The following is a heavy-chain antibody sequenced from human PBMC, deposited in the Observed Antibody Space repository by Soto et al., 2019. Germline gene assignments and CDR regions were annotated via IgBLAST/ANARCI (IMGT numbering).Heavy chain of an antibody. CDR2: INADGRIT. D-gene: IGHD1-1*01. CDR3: ARDFTTAETPGDDFDY. V-gene: IGHV3-74*01. Sequence: EVHLVESGGGLVQPGGSLRLSCAVSGFTFGNYWMHWVRQAPGKGLMWVSRINADGRITSYADSVEGRFTISGDNAKNTVSLEMNSLRVEDTAIYYCARDFTTAETPGDDFDYWGQGTLVTVSS. J-gene: IGHJ4*02. CDR1: GFTFGNYW.